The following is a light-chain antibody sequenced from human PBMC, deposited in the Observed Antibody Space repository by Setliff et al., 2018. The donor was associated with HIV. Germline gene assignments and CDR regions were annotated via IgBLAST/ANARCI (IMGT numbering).Light chain of an antibody. V-gene: IGLV2-14*03. CDR3: SSYSSSTTPYV. J-gene: IGLJ1*01. Sequence: QSALAQPASVSGSPGQSMTISCTGTNSDIGTYNYVSWYQQHPGKAPKLMIYDVSNRPSGISNRFSGSKSGNAASLTISGLQAGDEADYFCSSYSSSTTPYVFGTGTKVTVL. CDR1: NSDIGTYNY. CDR2: DVS.